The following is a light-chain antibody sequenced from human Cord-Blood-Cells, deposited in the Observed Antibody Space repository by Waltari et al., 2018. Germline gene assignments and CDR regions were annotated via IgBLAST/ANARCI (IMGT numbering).Light chain of an antibody. CDR3: AAWDDSLSGRV. CDR2: RNN. V-gene: IGLV1-47*01. Sequence: QSVLTQPPSASGTPGQRATISCSGSSPNIGSTYVYWYQQLPGTAPKLLIYRNNQRPSGGPDRFSGSKSGTSASLAISGLRSEDEADYYCAAWDDSLSGRVFGGGTKLTVL. J-gene: IGLJ3*02. CDR1: SPNIGSTY.